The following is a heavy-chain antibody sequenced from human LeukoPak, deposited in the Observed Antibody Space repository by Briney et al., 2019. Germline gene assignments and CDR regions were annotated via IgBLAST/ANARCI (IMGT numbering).Heavy chain of an antibody. CDR2: IGYDGSYE. CDR1: GFTFRNYG. V-gene: IGHV3-30*02. J-gene: IGHJ4*02. Sequence: GGSLRLSCGASGFTFRNYGMHWVRQAPGKGLEWVAFIGYDGSYEHYADSVRGRFTISRDNSKNTYSLQTNSLRADDTAVYNCAKGKDYHIDYWGQGALVTVSS. CDR3: AKGKDYHIDY. D-gene: IGHD3-10*01.